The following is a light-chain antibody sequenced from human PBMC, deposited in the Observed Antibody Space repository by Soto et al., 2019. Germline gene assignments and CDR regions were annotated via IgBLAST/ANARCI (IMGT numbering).Light chain of an antibody. CDR2: GAS. CDR3: QQYGSSPWA. V-gene: IGKV3-20*01. Sequence: EIVLTQSPGTLSLSPGERATLSCRASQSVSSIYLAWYQQKPGQAPRLLIYGASSRATGIPDRFSGSGSETDFTLTISRLEPEDFAVYYCQQYGSSPWAFGQGTKVDIK. J-gene: IGKJ1*01. CDR1: QSVSSIY.